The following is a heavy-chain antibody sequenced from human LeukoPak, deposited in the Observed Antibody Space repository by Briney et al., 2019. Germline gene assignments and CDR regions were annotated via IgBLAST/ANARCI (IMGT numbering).Heavy chain of an antibody. Sequence: ASVKVSCKASGYTFTGYYMHWVRQAPGQGLERMGWINPSSGGTNYAQKFQGRVTMTRDTSISTAYMELSRLGSDGTAVYYCARDFAMIVVVNAFDIWGQGTMVTVSS. CDR3: ARDFAMIVVVNAFDI. CDR1: GYTFTGYY. V-gene: IGHV1-2*02. CDR2: INPSSGGT. D-gene: IGHD3-22*01. J-gene: IGHJ3*02.